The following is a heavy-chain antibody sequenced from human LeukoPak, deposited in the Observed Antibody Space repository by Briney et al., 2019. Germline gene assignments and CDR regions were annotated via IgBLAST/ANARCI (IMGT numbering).Heavy chain of an antibody. Sequence: GGSLRLSCAASGFTFSSYAMSWVRQAPGKGLEWVSAISGSGGSTYYADYVKGRFTISRDNSKNTLYLQMNSLRAEDTAVYYCAKDRARDRGDYYFDYWGQGTLVTVSS. V-gene: IGHV3-23*01. J-gene: IGHJ4*02. D-gene: IGHD2-21*02. CDR2: ISGSGGST. CDR1: GFTFSSYA. CDR3: AKDRARDRGDYYFDY.